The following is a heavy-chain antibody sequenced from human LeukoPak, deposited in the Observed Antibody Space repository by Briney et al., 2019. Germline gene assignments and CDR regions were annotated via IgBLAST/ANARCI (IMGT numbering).Heavy chain of an antibody. CDR3: ARDFPTMTTAGAFDI. J-gene: IGHJ3*02. D-gene: IGHD5-24*01. V-gene: IGHV3-21*01. CDR2: ISSSSSYI. CDR1: GFTFSSYA. Sequence: GGSLRLSCAASGFTFSSYAMSWVRQAPGKGLEWVSSISSSSSYIYYADSVKGRFTISRDNAKNSLYLQMNSLRAEDTAVYYCARDFPTMTTAGAFDIWGQGTMVTVSS.